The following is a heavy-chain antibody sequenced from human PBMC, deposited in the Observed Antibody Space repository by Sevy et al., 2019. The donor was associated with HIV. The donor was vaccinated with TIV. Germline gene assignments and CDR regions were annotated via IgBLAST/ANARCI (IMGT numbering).Heavy chain of an antibody. Sequence: ASVKVSCRASGYTFTSNGIASVRQAPGQGLEWMGWINTNNGNANYAQKYQGRVTMTTDTSTSTGYMELRSLRSDDTAMYYCARDRGYCSGGSCYIQQWGQGTLVTVSS. J-gene: IGHJ1*01. D-gene: IGHD2-15*01. CDR2: INTNNGNA. V-gene: IGHV1-18*01. CDR3: ARDRGYCSGGSCYIQQ. CDR1: GYTFTSNG.